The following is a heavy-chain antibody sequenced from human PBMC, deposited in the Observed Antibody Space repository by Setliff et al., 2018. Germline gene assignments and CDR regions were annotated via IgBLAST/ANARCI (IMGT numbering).Heavy chain of an antibody. CDR3: AREFPFGELELRGPFDY. Sequence: SSETLSLTCTVSADSGGSISSGGYYWSWIRQFPGKGLEWIGSIYYSGSTYYTPSLKSRVTISVDRSKNQFSLKLSSVTAADTAVYYCAREFPFGELELRGPFDYWGQGTLVTVSS. J-gene: IGHJ4*02. V-gene: IGHV4-39*07. CDR2: IYYSGST. D-gene: IGHD1-7*01. CDR1: ADSGGSISSGGYY.